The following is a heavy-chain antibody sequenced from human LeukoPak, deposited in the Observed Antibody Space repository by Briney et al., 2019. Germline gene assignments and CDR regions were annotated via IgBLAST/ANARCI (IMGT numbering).Heavy chain of an antibody. J-gene: IGHJ3*02. CDR3: ATRALWFGEPGWAFDI. CDR2: IYPGDSDT. D-gene: IGHD3-10*01. Sequence: GESLKISCKGSGYSFISYWIGWVRQTPGKGLEWMGIIYPGDSDTRYSPSFQGQVTISADKSISTAYLQWSSLKASDTAMYYCATRALWFGEPGWAFDIWGQGTMVTVSS. CDR1: GYSFISYW. V-gene: IGHV5-51*01.